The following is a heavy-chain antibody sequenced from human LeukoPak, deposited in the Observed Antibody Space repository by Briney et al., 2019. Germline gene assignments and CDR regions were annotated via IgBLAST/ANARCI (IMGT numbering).Heavy chain of an antibody. V-gene: IGHV1-69*13. CDR1: GGTFSSYA. Sequence: VASVKVSCKASGGTFSSYAISWVRQAPGQGLEWMGGIIPIFGTANYAQKFQGRVTITADEYTSTAYMELSSLRSEDTAVYYCARVNRITIFGVVPERWFDPWGQGTLVTVSS. CDR2: IIPIFGTA. CDR3: ARVNRITIFGVVPERWFDP. J-gene: IGHJ5*02. D-gene: IGHD3-3*01.